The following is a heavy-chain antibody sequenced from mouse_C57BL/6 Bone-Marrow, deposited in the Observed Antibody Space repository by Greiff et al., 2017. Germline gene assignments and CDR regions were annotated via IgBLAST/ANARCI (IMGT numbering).Heavy chain of an antibody. CDR1: GFSLTGYG. V-gene: IGHV2-6-7*01. Sequence: QVQLKQSGPGLVAPSQSLSITCTVSGFSLTGYGVNWVRQPPGKGLEWLGMIWGDGSTDYNSALKSRLSISKDNSNSQVFLKMNSLQTDDTARYYCARELGHYAMDYWGQGTSVTVSS. J-gene: IGHJ4*01. CDR2: IWGDGST. CDR3: ARELGHYAMDY. D-gene: IGHD4-1*01.